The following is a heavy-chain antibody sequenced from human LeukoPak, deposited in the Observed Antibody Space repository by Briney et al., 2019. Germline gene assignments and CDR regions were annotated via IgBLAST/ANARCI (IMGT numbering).Heavy chain of an antibody. D-gene: IGHD3-10*01. CDR2: IIPIFGTA. CDR1: GATFSSYA. CDR3: ARARGGEATAFDY. V-gene: IGHV1-69*05. Sequence: SVKVFCKASGATFSSYAISWVRQAPGQGLEWMGGIIPIFGTANYAQKFQGRVTITTDESTSTAYMELSSLRSEDTAVYYCARARGGEATAFDYWGQGTLVTVSS. J-gene: IGHJ4*02.